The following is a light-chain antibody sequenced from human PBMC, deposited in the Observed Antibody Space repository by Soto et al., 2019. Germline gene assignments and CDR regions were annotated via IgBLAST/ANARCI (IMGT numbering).Light chain of an antibody. J-gene: IGKJ1*01. CDR1: QNVENY. CDR2: KAS. CDR3: LHDYNYPWT. Sequence: IQMTQSPSSLYASVGDRVTITCRASQNVENYLAWYQQKPGKAPKLLIYKASGLESGVPSRFSGSGSGTDFTLTISSLQPEDFATYYCLHDYNYPWTFGQGTKVDI. V-gene: IGKV1-6*01.